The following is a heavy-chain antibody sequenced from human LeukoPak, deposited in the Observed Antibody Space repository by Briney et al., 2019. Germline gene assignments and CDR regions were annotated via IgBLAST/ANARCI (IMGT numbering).Heavy chain of an antibody. CDR3: ASLWGAGPGAFDI. J-gene: IGHJ3*02. D-gene: IGHD3-16*01. CDR2: IYYSGST. Sequence: SETLSLTCTVSGGSIRSYYWSWIRQSPGKGLEWIGYIYYSGSTNYNPSLKSRVTISVDTSKNQFSLKLSSVTAAGTAVYYCASLWGAGPGAFDIWGQGTMVTVSS. CDR1: GGSIRSYY. V-gene: IGHV4-59*01.